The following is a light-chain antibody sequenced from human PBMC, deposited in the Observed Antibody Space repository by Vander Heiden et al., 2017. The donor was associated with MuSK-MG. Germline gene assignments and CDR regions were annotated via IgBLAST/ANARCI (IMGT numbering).Light chain of an antibody. CDR2: DAS. V-gene: IGKV1-39*01. Sequence: DIQMTQSPSSLSASVGDRVTITCRSSQTISGYLNWYQQKPGKAPKLLIYDASSLQSPVPSRHSRSPSGTDFSLTIIDLHPEHLASYYCQQADRAPDTFGQGTNLELK. CDR1: QTISGY. CDR3: QQADRAPDT. J-gene: IGKJ2*01.